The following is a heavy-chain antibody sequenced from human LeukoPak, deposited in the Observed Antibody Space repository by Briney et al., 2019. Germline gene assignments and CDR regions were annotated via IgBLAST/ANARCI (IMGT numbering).Heavy chain of an antibody. Sequence: PGGSLRLSCAASGFTFSDSAIQWVRQASGKGLEWVGRIRGKGYSDPPAYAASVKGRFTISRDDSKSTAYLQMNSLRTEDTAVYFCARDRDKFWSGSQVWGQGTLVTVSS. CDR2: IRGKGYSDPP. D-gene: IGHD3-3*01. CDR3: ARDRDKFWSGSQV. V-gene: IGHV3-73*01. J-gene: IGHJ4*02. CDR1: GFTFSDSA.